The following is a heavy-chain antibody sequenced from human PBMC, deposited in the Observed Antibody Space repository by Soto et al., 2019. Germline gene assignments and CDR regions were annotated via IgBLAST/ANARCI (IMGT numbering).Heavy chain of an antibody. V-gene: IGHV3-11*06. D-gene: IGHD3-22*01. Sequence: GGSLRLSCAASGFTFSYYYRSWIRQAPGKGLEWVSYISSSSSYTNYADSVKGRFTISRDNAKNSLYLQMNSLRAEDTAVYYCARASYYYDSSGYPHWGQGTLVTVS. J-gene: IGHJ4*02. CDR3: ARASYYYDSSGYPH. CDR2: ISSSSSYT. CDR1: GFTFSYYY.